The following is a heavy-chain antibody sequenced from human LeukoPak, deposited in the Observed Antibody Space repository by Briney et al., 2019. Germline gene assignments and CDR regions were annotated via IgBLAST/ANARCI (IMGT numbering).Heavy chain of an antibody. CDR2: INQDGSEK. V-gene: IGHV3-7*01. Sequence: PGRSLRLSCAASGFTFSRHNMNWVRQAPGKGLEWVANINQDGSEKYYVDSVKGRFTISRDNAKNSLYLQMNSLRAEDTAVYYCARCLIHYYYYYMDVWGKGTTVTVSS. D-gene: IGHD2-21*01. J-gene: IGHJ6*03. CDR1: GFTFSRHN. CDR3: ARCLIHYYYYYMDV.